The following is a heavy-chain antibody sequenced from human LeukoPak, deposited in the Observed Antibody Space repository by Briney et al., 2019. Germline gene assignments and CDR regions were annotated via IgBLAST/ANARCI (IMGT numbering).Heavy chain of an antibody. CDR3: ARAQPKMATISRVMDV. J-gene: IGHJ6*04. D-gene: IGHD5-24*01. CDR1: GYTFTSYD. V-gene: IGHV1-8*01. CDR2: MNPNSGNT. Sequence: VSVKVSCKASGYTFTSYDINWVRQATGQGPEWMGWMNPNSGNTSNAQKFQDRVTMTRNTSISTVQMELSSFRCADTAVYYCARAQPKMATISRVMDVWGKGTRVTVS.